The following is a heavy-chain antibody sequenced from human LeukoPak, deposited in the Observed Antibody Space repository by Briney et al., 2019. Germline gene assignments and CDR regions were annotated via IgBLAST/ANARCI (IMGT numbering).Heavy chain of an antibody. J-gene: IGHJ4*02. V-gene: IGHV3-15*01. Sequence: GGSLRLSCAASGFTFSNAWLIWVRQTPGKGLEWVGRIKTKSEGGTTDYAAPVKGRFTISRDDSKKMVYLQMNGLKAEDTAVYYCTTEDYWGQGTPVTVSS. CDR3: TTEDY. CDR1: GFTFSNAW. CDR2: IKTKSEGGTT.